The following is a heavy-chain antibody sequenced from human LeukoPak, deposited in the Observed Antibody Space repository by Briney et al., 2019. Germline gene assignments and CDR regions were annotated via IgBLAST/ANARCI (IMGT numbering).Heavy chain of an antibody. Sequence: PSQTLSLTCAVYGGSFSGYYWSWIRQPPGKGLEWIGEINHSGSTNYNPSLKSRVTISVDTSKNQFSLRLSSVTAADTAVYYCARGQTIVGATGDFWGQGTLVTVSS. J-gene: IGHJ4*02. V-gene: IGHV4-34*01. CDR2: INHSGST. D-gene: IGHD1-26*01. CDR3: ARGQTIVGATGDF. CDR1: GGSFSGYY.